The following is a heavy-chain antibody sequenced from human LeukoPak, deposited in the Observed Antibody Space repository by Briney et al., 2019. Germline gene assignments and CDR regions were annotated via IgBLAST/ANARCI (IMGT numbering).Heavy chain of an antibody. V-gene: IGHV3-23*01. D-gene: IGHD3-22*01. CDR2: INSNGGST. Sequence: GGSLRLSCAASGFTFSSYAMNWVRQAPGKGLEWVSAINSNGGSTYYADSVKGRFTISRDNSKNTLYLQMNSLRAEDTAVYYCARDLGQYYDTSDNWFDPWGQGTLGTVSS. CDR3: ARDLGQYYDTSDNWFDP. CDR1: GFTFSSYA. J-gene: IGHJ5*02.